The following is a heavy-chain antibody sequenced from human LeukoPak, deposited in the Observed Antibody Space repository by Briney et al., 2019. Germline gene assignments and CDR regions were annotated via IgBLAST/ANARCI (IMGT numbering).Heavy chain of an antibody. D-gene: IGHD1-26*01. CDR1: GGSISSSGYY. Sequence: PSETLFLTCTVSGGSISSSGYYWGWIRQPPGKGLEWIGNIYYSGSTNYNPSLKTRVTISGDTSKSQFSLKLSSLTAADTAVYYCARVRERILGARGDIDYWGQGTLVTVSS. CDR3: ARVRERILGARGDIDY. V-gene: IGHV4-39*07. CDR2: IYYSGST. J-gene: IGHJ4*02.